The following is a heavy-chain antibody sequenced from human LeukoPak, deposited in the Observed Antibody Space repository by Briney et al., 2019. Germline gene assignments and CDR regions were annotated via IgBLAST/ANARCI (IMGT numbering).Heavy chain of an antibody. J-gene: IGHJ4*02. D-gene: IGHD3-22*01. V-gene: IGHV3-23*01. CDR1: GFTFSSYA. CDR2: ISGSGGGT. CDR3: AKTPSSGYYYFDY. Sequence: GGSLRLSRAASGFTFSSYAMSWVRQAPGKGLEWVSAISGSGGGTYYTDSVKGRFTISRDNSKNTLYLQMNSLRADDTAVYYCAKTPSSGYYYFDYWGQGTLVTVSS.